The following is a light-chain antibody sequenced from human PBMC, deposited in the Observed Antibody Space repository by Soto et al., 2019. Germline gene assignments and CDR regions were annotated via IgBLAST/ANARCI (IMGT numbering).Light chain of an antibody. CDR3: LQDHNYPRT. J-gene: IGKJ2*01. CDR2: AAS. CDR1: QGIRNE. V-gene: IGKV1-6*01. Sequence: AIPMTQSPSSLSASVGDRVNITCRASQGIRNELGWYQQKAGKAPKLLIYAASNLQSGVPARFSGSGSGTDFTLTISSLQPEDFATYYCLQDHNYPRTFGQGTKLDIK.